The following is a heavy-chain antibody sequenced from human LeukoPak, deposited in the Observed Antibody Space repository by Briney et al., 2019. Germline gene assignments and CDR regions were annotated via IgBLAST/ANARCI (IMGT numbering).Heavy chain of an antibody. V-gene: IGHV1-2*02. D-gene: IGHD5-24*01. Sequence: ASVKVSCKASGYTFTGYYMHWVRQAPGQGLEWMGWINPNSGGTNYAQKFQGRVTMTRGTSISTAYMELSRLRSDDTAVYYCAREFQRRDGYNDDYWGQGTLVTVSS. CDR3: AREFQRRDGYNDDY. CDR2: INPNSGGT. CDR1: GYTFTGYY. J-gene: IGHJ4*02.